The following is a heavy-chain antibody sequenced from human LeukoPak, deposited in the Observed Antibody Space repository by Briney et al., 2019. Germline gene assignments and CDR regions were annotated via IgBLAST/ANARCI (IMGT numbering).Heavy chain of an antibody. J-gene: IGHJ4*02. Sequence: GGSLRLSCAASGFIFTNYFMSWVCQAPGKGLEWVASIKHDGSEKYYVDSVRGRFTISRDNTMNSLYLQMSSLRAEDTAVYYCATDRGWRTSGYYLYYFEYWGQGTLVTYSS. V-gene: IGHV3-7*01. CDR1: GFIFTNYF. D-gene: IGHD3-3*01. CDR3: ATDRGWRTSGYYLYYFEY. CDR2: IKHDGSEK.